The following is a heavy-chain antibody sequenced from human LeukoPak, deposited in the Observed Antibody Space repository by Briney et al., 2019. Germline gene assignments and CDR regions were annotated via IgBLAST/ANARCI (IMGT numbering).Heavy chain of an antibody. CDR3: ARVKWGTIFGVVILPDFDY. CDR2: INPSGGST. D-gene: IGHD3-3*01. CDR1: GYTFTSYY. J-gene: IGHJ4*02. V-gene: IGHV1-46*03. Sequence: ASVKVSCKASGYTFTSYYMHWVRQAPGQGLEWMGIINPSGGSTSYAQKFQGRVTMNRDTSTSTVYMELSSLRSEDTAVYYCARVKWGTIFGVVILPDFDYWGQGTLVTVSS.